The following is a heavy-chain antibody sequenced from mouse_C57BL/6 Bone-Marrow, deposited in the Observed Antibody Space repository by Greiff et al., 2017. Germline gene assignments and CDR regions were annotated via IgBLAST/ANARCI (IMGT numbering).Heavy chain of an antibody. CDR3: AGNYYGSSYFDY. V-gene: IGHV1-81*01. Sequence: VQLQESGAELARPGASVKLSCKASGYTFTSYGISWVKQSTGQGLEWIGEIYPRSGNTYYNEKFKGKATLTADKSSSTAYMELRSLTSEDSAVYFCAGNYYGSSYFDYWGQGTTLTVSS. CDR1: GYTFTSYG. CDR2: IYPRSGNT. J-gene: IGHJ2*01. D-gene: IGHD1-1*01.